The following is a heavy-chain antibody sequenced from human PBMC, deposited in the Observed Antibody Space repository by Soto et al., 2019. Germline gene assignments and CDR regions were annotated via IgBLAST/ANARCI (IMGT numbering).Heavy chain of an antibody. CDR3: ARADHYDSSGPHTGGLDS. J-gene: IGHJ4*02. Sequence: SETLSLPGTVSLGSISSGDYYWSWIRQPPGKGLEWIGYLYYSGTTYYNPSLKSRVTMSVDTSKNQFSLKLSSVTAADTAVYYCARADHYDSSGPHTGGLDSGGQGTLVTVPS. CDR1: LGSISSGDYY. V-gene: IGHV4-30-4*01. D-gene: IGHD3-22*01. CDR2: LYYSGTT.